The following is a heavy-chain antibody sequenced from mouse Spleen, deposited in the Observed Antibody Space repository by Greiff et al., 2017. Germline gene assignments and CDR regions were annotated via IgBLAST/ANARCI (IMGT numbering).Heavy chain of an antibody. D-gene: IGHD2-1*01. J-gene: IGHJ1*01. Sequence: VQLQQSGPVLVKPGASVKMSCKASGYTFTDYYMNWVKQSHGKSLEWIGVINPYNGGTSYNQKFKGKATLTVDKSSSTAYMELNSLTSEDSAVYYCAREGNLYWYFDVWGAGTTVTVSS. V-gene: IGHV1-19*01. CDR2: INPYNGGT. CDR3: AREGNLYWYFDV. CDR1: GYTFTDYY.